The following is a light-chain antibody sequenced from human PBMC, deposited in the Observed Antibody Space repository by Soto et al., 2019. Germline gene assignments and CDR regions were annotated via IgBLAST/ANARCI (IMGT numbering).Light chain of an antibody. CDR2: EGS. CDR3: CSYAGSSTYV. V-gene: IGLV2-23*01. CDR1: SSDVGSYNL. Sequence: QSALTQPASVPGSPGQSITISCTGTSSDVGSYNLVSWYQQHPGKAPKLMIYEGSKRPSGVSNRFSGSKSGNTASLTISGLQAEDEADYSCCSYAGSSTYVFGTGTKLTVL. J-gene: IGLJ1*01.